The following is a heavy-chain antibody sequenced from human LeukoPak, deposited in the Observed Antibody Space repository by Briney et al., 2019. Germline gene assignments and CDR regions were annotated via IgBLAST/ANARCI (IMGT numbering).Heavy chain of an antibody. J-gene: IGHJ4*02. CDR2: ISGSGGST. CDR1: GFTFSSYA. V-gene: IGHV3-23*01. CDR3: AKETPPVRYFVYTPDY. Sequence: GGSLRLSCAASGFTFSSYAMSWVRQAPGKGLEWVSAISGSGGSTYYADSVKGRFTISRDNSKNTLYLQMNSPRAEDTAVYYCAKETPPVRYFVYTPDYWGQGTLVTVSS. D-gene: IGHD3-9*01.